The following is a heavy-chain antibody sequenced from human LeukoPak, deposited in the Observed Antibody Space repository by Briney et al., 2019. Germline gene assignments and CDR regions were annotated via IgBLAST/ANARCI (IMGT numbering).Heavy chain of an antibody. V-gene: IGHV3-30*02. CDR3: AKTSGLDYDFWSGYYSYFDY. Sequence: GGSLRLSCEASGFTFSSYGMHWVRQAPGKGLEWVAFIRYDGSNKYYADSVKGRFTISRDNFKNTLYLQMNSLRAEDTAVYYCAKTSGLDYDFWSGYYSYFDYWGQGTLVTVSS. CDR1: GFTFSSYG. J-gene: IGHJ4*02. CDR2: IRYDGSNK. D-gene: IGHD3-3*01.